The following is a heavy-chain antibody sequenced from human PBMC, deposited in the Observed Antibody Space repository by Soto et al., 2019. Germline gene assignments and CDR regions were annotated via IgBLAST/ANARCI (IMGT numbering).Heavy chain of an antibody. J-gene: IGHJ4*02. D-gene: IGHD1-26*01. CDR1: GYTFTSYY. V-gene: IGHV1-46*01. CDR2: INPSSGDT. Sequence: ASVKFSCKASGYTFTSYYMHWVRQAPGQGLECMGIINPSSGDTTYAQKFQGRVTITRXTXXSXXXMXLXXLKSEDTAVYYCTGEGGRYDYWAQGTLVTVSS. CDR3: TGEGGRYDY.